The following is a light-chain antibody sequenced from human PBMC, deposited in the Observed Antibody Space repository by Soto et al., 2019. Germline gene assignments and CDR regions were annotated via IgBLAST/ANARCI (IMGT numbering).Light chain of an antibody. V-gene: IGKV3-20*01. CDR2: AAS. CDR1: QSVSSSY. CDR3: QQYDSSLYT. Sequence: EIVLTQSPGTLSLSPGERATLSCRASQSVSSSYLAWYQQKPGQAPRLLIYAASSRAAGIPDRFSGGGSGTEFTLTISRLEPEDFAVYYCQQYDSSLYTFGQGTKLEIK. J-gene: IGKJ2*01.